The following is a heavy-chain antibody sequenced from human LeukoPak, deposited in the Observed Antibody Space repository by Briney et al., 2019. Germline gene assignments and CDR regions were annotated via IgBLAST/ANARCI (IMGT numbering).Heavy chain of an antibody. D-gene: IGHD6-19*01. CDR3: ARDLLSGLDY. J-gene: IGHJ4*02. V-gene: IGHV4-31*03. CDR1: GGSISSGGYY. CDR2: VYYSGST. Sequence: TSSQTLSLTCTVSGGSISSGGYYWNWIRQHPEKGLEWIGYVYYSGSTYYNPSLKSRLTISLDTSKNQFSLKLNSVTAADTAVYYCARDLLSGLDYWGQGTLVTVSS.